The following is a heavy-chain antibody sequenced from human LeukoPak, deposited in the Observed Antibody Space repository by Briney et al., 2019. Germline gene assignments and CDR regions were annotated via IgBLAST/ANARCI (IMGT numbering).Heavy chain of an antibody. D-gene: IGHD3-22*01. CDR2: IYNSGST. Sequence: SETLSLTCTVSGYSISSGFFWGWIRQPPGKGLEWIGSIYNSGSTYYSPSLKSRVTISVDTSKNQFSLKLSSVTAADTAVYYCTRGSIAYYYMDVWGKGTTVTISS. CDR3: TRGSIAYYYMDV. CDR1: GYSISSGFF. J-gene: IGHJ6*03. V-gene: IGHV4-38-2*02.